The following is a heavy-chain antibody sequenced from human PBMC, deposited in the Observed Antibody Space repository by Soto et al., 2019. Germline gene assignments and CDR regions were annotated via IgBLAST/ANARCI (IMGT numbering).Heavy chain of an antibody. CDR2: IYPGDSDT. CDR1: GYSFTSYW. J-gene: IGHJ5*02. D-gene: IGHD2-2*01. Sequence: GESLKISCTGVGYSFTSYWIGWVRQMPGKGLEWMGIIYPGDSDTRYSPSFQGQVTISADKSITTAYLQWSSLKASDTAMYYCARGYCTTTICDPWFDPWGQGTPVTVYS. CDR3: ARGYCTTTICDPWFDP. V-gene: IGHV5-51*01.